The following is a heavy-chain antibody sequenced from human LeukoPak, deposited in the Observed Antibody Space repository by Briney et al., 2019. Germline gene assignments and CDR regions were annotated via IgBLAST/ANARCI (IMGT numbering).Heavy chain of an antibody. CDR3: AKDPYSSSRQRLFDY. V-gene: IGHV3-23*01. Sequence: PGGSLRLSCAASGFTFSSYAMSWVRQAPGKGLEWVSAISGSGGSTYYADSVKGRFTISRDNSKNTLYLQMNSLRAEDTAVYYCAKDPYSSSRQRLFDYWGQGTLVTVPS. D-gene: IGHD6-13*01. CDR2: ISGSGGST. J-gene: IGHJ4*02. CDR1: GFTFSSYA.